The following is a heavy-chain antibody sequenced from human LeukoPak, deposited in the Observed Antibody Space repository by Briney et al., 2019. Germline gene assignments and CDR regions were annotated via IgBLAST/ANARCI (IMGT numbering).Heavy chain of an antibody. Sequence: SETLSLTCAVYGGSFSGYYWSWIRQPPGKGLEWLGTVFYSGTTYYNPSLKSRVTISVDTSKNQFSLGLSSVTAADTAVYYCARLDSGDYFFDYWGQGTLVTVSS. CDR3: ARLDSGDYFFDY. J-gene: IGHJ4*02. CDR2: VFYSGTT. V-gene: IGHV4-34*12. CDR1: GGSFSGYY. D-gene: IGHD4-17*01.